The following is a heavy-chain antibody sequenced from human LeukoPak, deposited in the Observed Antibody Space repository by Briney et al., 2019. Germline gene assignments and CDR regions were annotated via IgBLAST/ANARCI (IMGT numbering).Heavy chain of an antibody. Sequence: GGSLRLSCAASGFTFSSYWMHWVRQAPGKGLVWVSRINSDGSSTSYADSVKGRFTISRDNAKNTLYLQMNSLRAEDTAVYYCARVKDCTNGVCFDVADYRGQGTLVTVSS. J-gene: IGHJ4*02. V-gene: IGHV3-74*01. CDR3: ARVKDCTNGVCFDVADY. CDR2: INSDGSST. D-gene: IGHD2-8*01. CDR1: GFTFSSYW.